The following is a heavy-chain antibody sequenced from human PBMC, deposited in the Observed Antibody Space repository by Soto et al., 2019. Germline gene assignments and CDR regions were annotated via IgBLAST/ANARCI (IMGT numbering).Heavy chain of an antibody. V-gene: IGHV4-59*08. CDR2: IYYSGST. CDR3: ARHCSGGSCYYAFDI. D-gene: IGHD2-15*01. Sequence: SETLSLTCTVSGGSISSYYWSWIRQPPGKGLEWIGYIYYSGSTNYNPSLKSRVTMAVDTSKNQFSLKLSSVTAADTAVYYCARHCSGGSCYYAFDIWGQGTMVTVS. CDR1: GGSISSYY. J-gene: IGHJ3*02.